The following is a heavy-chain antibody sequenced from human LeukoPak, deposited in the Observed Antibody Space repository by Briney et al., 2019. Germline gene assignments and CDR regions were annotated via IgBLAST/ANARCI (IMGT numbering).Heavy chain of an antibody. V-gene: IGHV5-51*01. D-gene: IGHD4-23*01. CDR1: GYSFTTYW. J-gene: IGHJ4*02. Sequence: GESLKISCKSSGYSFTTYWIAWVRQMPGKGLEWMGIIYPGDSDTRYSPSFQGQVTISADKSISTAYLQWSSLKASDTAMYYCARPVGAGGNPNYFDYWGQGTLVTVSS. CDR3: ARPVGAGGNPNYFDY. CDR2: IYPGDSDT.